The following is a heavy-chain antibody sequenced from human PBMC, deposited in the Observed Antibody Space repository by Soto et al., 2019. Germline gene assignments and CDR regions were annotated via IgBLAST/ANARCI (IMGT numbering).Heavy chain of an antibody. J-gene: IGHJ5*02. CDR3: ARGPPSITIFGVVISNWFDP. CDR2: INHSGST. V-gene: IGHV4-34*01. D-gene: IGHD3-3*01. CDR1: GGSFSGYY. Sequence: NPSETLSLTCAFYGGSFSGYYWSWIRQPPGKGLEWIGEINHSGSTNYNPSLKSRVTISVDTSKNQFSLKLSSVTAADTAVYYCARGPPSITIFGVVISNWFDPWGQGTLVTVSS.